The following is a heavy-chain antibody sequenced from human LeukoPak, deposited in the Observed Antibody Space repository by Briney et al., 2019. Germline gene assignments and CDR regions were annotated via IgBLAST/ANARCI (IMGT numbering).Heavy chain of an antibody. J-gene: IGHJ5*02. Sequence: SVKVSCKASGGTFSSYAISWVRQAPGQGLEWMGRIIPIFGIANYAQKFQGRVTITADKSTSTAYMELSSLRPEDTAVYYCARDPNYYYDSSGYYKNWFDPWGQGTLVTVSS. CDR1: GGTFSSYA. CDR3: ARDPNYYYDSSGYYKNWFDP. D-gene: IGHD3-22*01. CDR2: IIPIFGIA. V-gene: IGHV1-69*04.